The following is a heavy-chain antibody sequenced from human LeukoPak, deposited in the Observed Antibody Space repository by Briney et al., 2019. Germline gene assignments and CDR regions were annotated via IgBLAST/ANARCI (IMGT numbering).Heavy chain of an antibody. CDR2: MYHSGST. Sequence: GSLRLSCAASGFTFSSYSMNWVRQAPGKGLEWIGSMYHSGSTYYNPSLKSRVTISVDTSKNQFSLKVTSVTAADTAVYYCARHPGYYYYYMDVWGKGTTVTISS. CDR1: GFTFSSYSMN. CDR3: ARHPGYYYYYMDV. J-gene: IGHJ6*03. V-gene: IGHV4-39*01.